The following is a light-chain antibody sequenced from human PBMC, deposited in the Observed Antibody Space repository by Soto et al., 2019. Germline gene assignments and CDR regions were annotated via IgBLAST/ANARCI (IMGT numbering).Light chain of an antibody. Sequence: QSALTQPASVSGSPGQSITISCTGTSSDVGGYNYVSWYQQHPDKAPKLMLYEVSNRPSGVSNRFSGSKSGNTASLTISGLQAEDEADYYCSSYTTSSTLGYVFGTGTKLTVL. V-gene: IGLV2-14*01. CDR3: SSYTTSSTLGYV. J-gene: IGLJ1*01. CDR1: SSDVGGYNY. CDR2: EVS.